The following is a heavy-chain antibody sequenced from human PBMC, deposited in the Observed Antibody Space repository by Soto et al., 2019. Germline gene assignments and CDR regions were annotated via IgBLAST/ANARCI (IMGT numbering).Heavy chain of an antibody. CDR2: INHSVST. Sequence: ASETLSLTCAVYGGSFSGYYWSWIRQPPGKGLEWIGEINHSVSTNYNPSLKSRVTISVDTSKNQFSLKLSSVTAADTAVYYCARRGSYYYHSRLRGMDVWGQGTKVTVSS. V-gene: IGHV4-34*01. CDR3: ARRGSYYYHSRLRGMDV. CDR1: GGSFSGYY. D-gene: IGHD3-22*01. J-gene: IGHJ6*02.